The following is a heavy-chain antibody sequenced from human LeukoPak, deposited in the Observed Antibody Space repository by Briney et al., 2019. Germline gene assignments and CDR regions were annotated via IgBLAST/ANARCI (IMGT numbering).Heavy chain of an antibody. V-gene: IGHV1-69*05. D-gene: IGHD2-15*01. CDR2: IIPIFGTA. CDR3: ARVRYYSGGSCYGYYFDY. Sequence: SVKVSCKASGGTFSSYAISWVRQAPGQGLEWMGGIIPIFGTANYAQKFQGRVTITTDESTSTAYMELSSLRSEDTVLYYCARVRYYSGGSCYGYYFDYWGQGTLVTVSS. CDR1: GGTFSSYA. J-gene: IGHJ4*02.